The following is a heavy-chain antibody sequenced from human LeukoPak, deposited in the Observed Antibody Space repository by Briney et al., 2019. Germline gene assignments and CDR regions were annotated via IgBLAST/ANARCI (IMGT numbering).Heavy chain of an antibody. CDR3: ARDGYDYYGMDV. CDR2: IYYSGST. V-gene: IGHV4-59*01. Sequence: SETLSLTCTVSGGSISSYYWSWIRQPPGKGLEWIGYIYYSGSTNYNPSLKSRVTISVDTSKNQFSLKLSSVTAADTAVYYCARDGYDYYGMDVRGQGTTVTVSS. CDR1: GGSISSYY. J-gene: IGHJ6*02.